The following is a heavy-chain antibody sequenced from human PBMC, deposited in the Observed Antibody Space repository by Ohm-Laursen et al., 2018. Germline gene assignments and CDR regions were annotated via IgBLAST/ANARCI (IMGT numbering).Heavy chain of an antibody. CDR1: GFTFGSYA. J-gene: IGHJ6*02. V-gene: IGHV3-23*01. CDR2: ISASGGST. CDR3: ANVKLDVLRFLEWLGMDV. Sequence: SLRLSCAASGFTFGSYAMSWVRQAPGKGLEWVSAISASGGSTYYADSVKGRFTISRDNSKNTLYMQMNSLRAEDTAVYYCANVKLDVLRFLEWLGMDVWGQGTTVTVSS. D-gene: IGHD3-3*01.